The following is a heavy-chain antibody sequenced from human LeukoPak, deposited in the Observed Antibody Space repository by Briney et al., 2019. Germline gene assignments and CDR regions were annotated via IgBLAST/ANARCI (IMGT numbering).Heavy chain of an antibody. CDR2: INPNTGGT. J-gene: IGHJ4*02. CDR1: GYTFTDYY. D-gene: IGHD6-13*01. Sequence: GASVKVSCKASGYTFTDYYMHWVRQAPGQGLEWMAWINPNTGGTNYAQNFQGRVTLTRDTSINTAYMELSGLRSDDTAVYYCARGRRYSSPIDYWGQGTLVTVSS. V-gene: IGHV1-2*02. CDR3: ARGRRYSSPIDY.